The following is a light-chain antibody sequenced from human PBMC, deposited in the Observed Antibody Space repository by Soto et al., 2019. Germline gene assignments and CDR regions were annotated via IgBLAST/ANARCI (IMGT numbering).Light chain of an antibody. CDR3: LQHNSYPLT. J-gene: IGKJ1*01. CDR2: AAS. Sequence: DIQITQSPSTLSASVGDRVTITCRASQGISHYLGWYQQKPGRAPKLLIYAASTLQSGVPSRFSGSGSGTEFTLTISSLQPEDFATYYCLQHNSYPLTFGQGTKVDIK. CDR1: QGISHY. V-gene: IGKV1-17*01.